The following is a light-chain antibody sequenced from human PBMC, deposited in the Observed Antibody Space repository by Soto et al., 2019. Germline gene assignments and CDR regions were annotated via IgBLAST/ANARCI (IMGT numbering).Light chain of an antibody. CDR2: RNN. CDR3: QSYDSSLTNAV. V-gene: IGLV1-47*01. CDR1: SSNIGSNY. J-gene: IGLJ2*01. Sequence: QSVLTQPPSASGTPGQRVNISCSGSSSNIGSNYVYWYRQFPGTAPKLLIQRNNQRPSGVPARFSGSKSGTSASLAISGLRSEDEADYYCQSYDSSLTNAVFGGGTKLTVL.